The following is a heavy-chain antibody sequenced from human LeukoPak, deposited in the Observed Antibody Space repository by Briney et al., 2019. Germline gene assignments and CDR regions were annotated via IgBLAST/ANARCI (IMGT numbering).Heavy chain of an antibody. D-gene: IGHD4-11*01. J-gene: IGHJ4*02. V-gene: IGHV3-11*04. CDR1: GFTFSDYY. CDR3: ARDSNYGPDY. Sequence: GGSLRLSCAASGFTFSDYYINWIRQAPGKGLEWVSHISSSGRTVYYADSVKGRFTISRDNAKNSLYLQMNSLRAEDTAVYCCARDSNYGPDYWGQGTLVTVSS. CDR2: ISSSGRTV.